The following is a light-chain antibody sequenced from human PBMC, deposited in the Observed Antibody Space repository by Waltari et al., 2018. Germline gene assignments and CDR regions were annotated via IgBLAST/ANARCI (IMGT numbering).Light chain of an antibody. V-gene: IGKV1-5*03. Sequence: DIQMTQSPSTLSASVGDRVTITCRASQSISSWLAWYQQKPGKAPKLLIYKASSLDSGVPSRFSGSGSGTECTLTISSLQPDDFATYYCQQYNSYSPETFGQGTRLEIK. CDR3: QQYNSYSPET. CDR2: KAS. CDR1: QSISSW. J-gene: IGKJ5*01.